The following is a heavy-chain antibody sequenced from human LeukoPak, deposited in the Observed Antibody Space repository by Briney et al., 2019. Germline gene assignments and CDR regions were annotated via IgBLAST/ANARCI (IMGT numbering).Heavy chain of an antibody. CDR3: ARVRIGRHYYDSSGPYC. Sequence: GGSLRLSCTASGFTFGDYAMSWFRQAPGKGREWVGFIRSKAYGGTTEYAASVKGRFTISRDDSKSIANLQMNSLRAEDTAVYYCARVRIGRHYYDSSGPYCWGQGTLVTVSS. CDR2: IRSKAYGGTT. J-gene: IGHJ4*02. D-gene: IGHD3-22*01. V-gene: IGHV3-49*03. CDR1: GFTFGDYA.